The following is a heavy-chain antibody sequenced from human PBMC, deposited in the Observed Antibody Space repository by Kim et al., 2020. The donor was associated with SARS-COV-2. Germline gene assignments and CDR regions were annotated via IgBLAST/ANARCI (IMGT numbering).Heavy chain of an antibody. CDR2: ISSNSYHI. V-gene: IGHV3-21*01. D-gene: IGHD3-3*01. CDR3: ARVPRPSAFSGYYFDY. CDR1: GFTFSTES. Sequence: GGSLRLSCAASGFTFSTESMSWLRQAPGKGLEWVSAISSNSYHIHHADSVKGRFTISRDNAKNSLYLQMNSLRAEDTAVYYCARVPRPSAFSGYYFDYWG. J-gene: IGHJ4*01.